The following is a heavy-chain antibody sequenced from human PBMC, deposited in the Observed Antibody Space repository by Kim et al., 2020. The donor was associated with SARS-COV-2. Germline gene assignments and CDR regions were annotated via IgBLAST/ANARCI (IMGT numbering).Heavy chain of an antibody. J-gene: IGHJ4*02. Sequence: GGSLRLSCAASGFTFSSYAMSWVRQAPGKGLEWVSAISGSGGSTYYADSVKGRFTISRDNSKNTLYLQMNSLRAEDTAVYYCAKDSRRLLLVAVAGIFDYWGQGTLVTVSS. D-gene: IGHD6-19*01. V-gene: IGHV3-23*01. CDR1: GFTFSSYA. CDR3: AKDSRRLLLVAVAGIFDY. CDR2: ISGSGGST.